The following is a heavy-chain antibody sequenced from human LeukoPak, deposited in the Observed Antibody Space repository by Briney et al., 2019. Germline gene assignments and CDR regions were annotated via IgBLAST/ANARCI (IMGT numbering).Heavy chain of an antibody. J-gene: IGHJ4*02. CDR2: INDSGST. CDR3: AREIELQWFGESDY. D-gene: IGHD3-10*01. V-gene: IGHV4-34*01. Sequence: GSLRLSCAASGFTVSSNYMSWVRQPPGKGLEWIGEINDSGSTNYNPSLKSRVTMSVDTSKNQFSLKLSSVTAADTAVYYCAREIELQWFGESDYWGQGTLVTVSS. CDR1: GFTVSSNY.